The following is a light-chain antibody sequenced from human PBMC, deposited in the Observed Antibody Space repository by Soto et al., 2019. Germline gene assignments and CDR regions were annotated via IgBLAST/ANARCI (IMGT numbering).Light chain of an antibody. CDR1: SSDVGGSAY. V-gene: IGLV2-14*01. J-gene: IGLJ1*01. CDR2: KVT. Sequence: QSVLTQPASVSGSPGQSITISCTGTSSDVGGSAYVSWYQQFPGNVPRLLIYKVTNRPSGVSYRFPGSKSGNTASLTISGLQAEDEADYFCTSSTTGSLYVFGTGTKLTVL. CDR3: TSSTTGSLYV.